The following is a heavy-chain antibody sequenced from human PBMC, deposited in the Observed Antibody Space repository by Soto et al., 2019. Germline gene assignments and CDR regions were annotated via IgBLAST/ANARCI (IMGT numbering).Heavy chain of an antibody. CDR2: INPSGGST. J-gene: IGHJ4*02. D-gene: IGHD3-3*01. CDR1: GYTFTSYY. CDR3: ARRSAYYDFWSGSLTGSFDY. Sequence: ASVKVSCKASGYTFTSYYMHWVRQAPGQGPEWMGIINPSGGSTSYAQKFQGRVTMTRDTSTSTVYMELSSLRSEDTAVYYCARRSAYYDFWSGSLTGSFDYWGQGTLVTVSS. V-gene: IGHV1-46*01.